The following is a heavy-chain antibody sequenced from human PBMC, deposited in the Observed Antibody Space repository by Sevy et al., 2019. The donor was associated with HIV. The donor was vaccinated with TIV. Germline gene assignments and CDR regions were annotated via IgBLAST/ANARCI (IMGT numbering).Heavy chain of an antibody. D-gene: IGHD3-16*01. Sequence: ASVKVSCKASGYTFTSYGISWVRQAPGQGLEWMGWISAYNGNTNYAQKLQGTVTMTTDTSTSTAYMERRSLRSDDTAVYYCARDFGDYEHHYYGMDVWGQGTTVTVSS. CDR1: GYTFTSYG. V-gene: IGHV1-18*01. CDR3: ARDFGDYEHHYYGMDV. J-gene: IGHJ6*02. CDR2: ISAYNGNT.